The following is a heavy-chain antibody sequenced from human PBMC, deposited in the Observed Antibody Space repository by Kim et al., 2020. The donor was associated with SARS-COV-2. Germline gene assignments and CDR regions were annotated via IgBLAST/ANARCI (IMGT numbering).Heavy chain of an antibody. V-gene: IGHV1-46*01. Sequence: ASVKVSCKASGYTFTSYYMHWVRQAPGQGLEWMGIINPSGGSTSYAQKFQGRVTMTRDTSTSTVYMELSSLRSEDTAVYYCARDPLFGGELPPFDYWGQGTLVTVSS. CDR3: ARDPLFGGELPPFDY. CDR1: GYTFTSYY. J-gene: IGHJ4*02. CDR2: INPSGGST. D-gene: IGHD3-16*01.